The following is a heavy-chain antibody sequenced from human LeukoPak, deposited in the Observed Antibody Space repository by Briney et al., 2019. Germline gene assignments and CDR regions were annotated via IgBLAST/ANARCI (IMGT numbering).Heavy chain of an antibody. J-gene: IGHJ5*02. CDR1: GGSISSYY. V-gene: IGHV4-59*12. CDR3: ASSTIFGVVANWFDL. D-gene: IGHD3-3*01. Sequence: SETLSLTCTVSGGSISSYYWSWIRQPPGKGLEWIGYIYYSGSTNYNPPLKSRVTISVDTSKNQFSLKLSSVTAADTAVYYCASSTIFGVVANWFDLWGQGTLVTVSS. CDR2: IYYSGST.